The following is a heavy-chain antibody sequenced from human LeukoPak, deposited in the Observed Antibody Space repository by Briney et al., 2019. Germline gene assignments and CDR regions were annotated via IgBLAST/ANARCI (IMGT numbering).Heavy chain of an antibody. V-gene: IGHV1-24*01. CDR1: GYTLTELS. D-gene: IGHD4-17*01. CDR2: FDPEDGET. Sequence: ASVKVSCKVSGYTLTELSMHWVRQAPGKGLEWMGGFDPEDGETIYAQKFQGRVTMTEDTSTDTAYMELSSLRSEDTAVYYCARDLLPPYGDAPQEYFQHWGQGTLVTVSS. CDR3: ARDLLPPYGDAPQEYFQH. J-gene: IGHJ1*01.